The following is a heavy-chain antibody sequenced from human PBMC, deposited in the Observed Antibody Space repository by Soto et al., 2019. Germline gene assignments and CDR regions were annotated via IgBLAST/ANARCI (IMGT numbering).Heavy chain of an antibody. V-gene: IGHV4-38-2*01. CDR3: AGTDSYTSGLDY. CDR2: IYHSGGT. Sequence: SETLSLTCAVSGYSSRSGYYWAWIRQPPGKGLEYIGSIYHSGGTFYNPSLKSRITMSVDTSKKQFSLRLTAVIAADTAVYFCAGTDSYTSGLDYWGQGTVVTVSS. J-gene: IGHJ4*02. CDR1: GYSSRSGYY. D-gene: IGHD6-19*01.